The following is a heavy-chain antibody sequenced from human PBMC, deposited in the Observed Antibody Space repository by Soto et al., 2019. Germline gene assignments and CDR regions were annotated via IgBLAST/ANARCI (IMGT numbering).Heavy chain of an antibody. J-gene: IGHJ4*02. CDR1: GSTFNNYA. D-gene: IGHD3-10*01. CDR2: ISGGGDTT. Sequence: EVQLLESGGGLVQPGGSLRLSCAASGSTFNNYAMTWVRQAQGKGLEWVSAISGGGDTTSYADSVKGRFTVSRDGSKNTLYLQMSSRRAEDTALYYCAKGRGGAGSLTPRVDFWGQGTLVTVSS. CDR3: AKGRGGAGSLTPRVDF. V-gene: IGHV3-23*01.